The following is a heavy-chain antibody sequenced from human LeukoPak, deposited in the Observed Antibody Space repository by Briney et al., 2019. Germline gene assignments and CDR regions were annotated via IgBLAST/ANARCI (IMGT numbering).Heavy chain of an antibody. Sequence: SETLSLTCTVSGGSVTSGSYYWSWIRQPPGKGLEWIGYISYSGSTNYNPSLKNRVTISVDTSKNQFSLKLSSVTAADTAVYYCAIGSLTYYDSSGYYYRAFDIWGQGTMVTVSP. CDR2: ISYSGST. V-gene: IGHV4-61*01. CDR1: GGSVTSGSYY. CDR3: AIGSLTYYDSSGYYYRAFDI. D-gene: IGHD3-22*01. J-gene: IGHJ3*02.